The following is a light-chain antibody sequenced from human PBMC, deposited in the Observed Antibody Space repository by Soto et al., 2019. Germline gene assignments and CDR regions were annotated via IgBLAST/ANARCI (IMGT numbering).Light chain of an antibody. CDR2: GVS. V-gene: IGLV2-14*01. CDR1: SSDVGGYKF. Sequence: QSVLTQPASVSGSPGQSITISCTGTSSDVGGYKFVSWYQQHPGKAPKLMIYGVSNRPSGVSDRFSGSKSGNTASLTISGLQAEYEADYYCSSYTSSSAVVFGGGTKLTVL. CDR3: SSYTSSSAVV. J-gene: IGLJ3*02.